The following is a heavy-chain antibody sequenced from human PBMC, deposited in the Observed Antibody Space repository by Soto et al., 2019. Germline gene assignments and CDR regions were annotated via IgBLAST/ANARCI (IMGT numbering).Heavy chain of an antibody. D-gene: IGHD5-18*01. V-gene: IGHV3-23*01. CDR2: IRASGGDT. Sequence: GGSLRLSWAASGFTSSAYGMSWVRQAPGKGLEWVSGIRASGGDTYYTDSVKGRFTISRDNSKNTLYLQMNSLRAEDTAVYYCAKERYRYGPFDYWGQGTLVTVSS. CDR1: GFTSSAYG. CDR3: AKERYRYGPFDY. J-gene: IGHJ4*02.